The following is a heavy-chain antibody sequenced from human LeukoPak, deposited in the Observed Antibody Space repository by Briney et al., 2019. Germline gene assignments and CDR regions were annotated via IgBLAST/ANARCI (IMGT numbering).Heavy chain of an antibody. Sequence: GGSLRLSCAASGFTFSSYAMHWVRQAPGKGLEYVSAISSNGGSTYYANSVKGRFTISRDNSKNTLYLQMGSLRAEDMAVYYCARAVLGERATNNWCDPWGQGTLVTVSS. CDR2: ISSNGGST. CDR3: ARAVLGERATNNWCDP. J-gene: IGHJ5*02. CDR1: GFTFSSYA. D-gene: IGHD2-21*01. V-gene: IGHV3-64*01.